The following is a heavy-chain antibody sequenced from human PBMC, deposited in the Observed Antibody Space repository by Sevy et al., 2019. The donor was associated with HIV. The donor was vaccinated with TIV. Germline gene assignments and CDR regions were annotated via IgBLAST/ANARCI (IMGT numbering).Heavy chain of an antibody. J-gene: IGHJ4*01. Sequence: GGSLRLSCAASGFTFEDYGMSWVRQVPGKGPEWVSGINWNGGSTSYADSVKGRCTISRDNAKKSLYLQMKGLRAEDTALYYCARDPPSYYDYRTGYHDFWGQGTRVTVSS. CDR1: GFTFEDYG. CDR3: ARDPPSYYDYRTGYHDF. D-gene: IGHD3-3*01. V-gene: IGHV3-20*04. CDR2: INWNGGST.